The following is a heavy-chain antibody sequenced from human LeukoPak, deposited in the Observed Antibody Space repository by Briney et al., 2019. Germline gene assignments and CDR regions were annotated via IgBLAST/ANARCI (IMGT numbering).Heavy chain of an antibody. D-gene: IGHD3-10*01. J-gene: IGHJ5*02. CDR2: IYTSGST. Sequence: KPSETLSLTCTVSGGSISSYYWSWIRQPAGKGLDWIGRIYTSGSTNYNPSLKSRVTMSVDTSKNQFSLKLSSVTAADTAVYYCARDFGLVRFDPWGQGTLVTVSS. CDR1: GGSISSYY. V-gene: IGHV4-4*07. CDR3: ARDFGLVRFDP.